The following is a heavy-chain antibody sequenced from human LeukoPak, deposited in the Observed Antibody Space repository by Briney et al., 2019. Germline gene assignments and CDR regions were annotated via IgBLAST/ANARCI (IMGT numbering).Heavy chain of an antibody. CDR1: GYTFTSYG. CDR3: AKDYDILTGYGRDAFDI. D-gene: IGHD3-9*01. CDR2: ISAYNGNT. V-gene: IGHV1-18*01. Sequence: ASVKVSCKASGYTFTSYGISWVRQAPGQGLEWMGRISAYNGNTNYAQKLQGRVTMTTDTSTSTAYMELRSLRSDDTAVYYCAKDYDILTGYGRDAFDIWGQGTMVTVSS. J-gene: IGHJ3*02.